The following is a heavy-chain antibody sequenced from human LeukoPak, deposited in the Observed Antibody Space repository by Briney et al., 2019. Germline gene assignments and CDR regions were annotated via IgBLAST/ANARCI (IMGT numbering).Heavy chain of an antibody. CDR3: ARARGATGGGYYFDY. J-gene: IGHJ4*02. CDR1: GYTFTSYY. V-gene: IGHV1-46*01. Sequence: ASAKVSCKASGYTFTSYYMHWVRQAPGQGLEWMGIINPSVGSTSYTQKFQGRVTITRDTTTSTVYMELSSLRSEDKAVYYCARARGATGGGYYFDYWGQGTLVTVSS. D-gene: IGHD1-26*01. CDR2: INPSVGST.